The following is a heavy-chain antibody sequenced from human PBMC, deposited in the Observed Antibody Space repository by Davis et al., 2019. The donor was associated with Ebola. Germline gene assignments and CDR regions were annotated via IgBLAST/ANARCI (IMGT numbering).Heavy chain of an antibody. CDR2: IYISGST. V-gene: IGHV4-4*09. CDR1: GDSIRSYY. CDR3: ALGITSPGKD. J-gene: IGHJ4*02. D-gene: IGHD3-10*01. Sequence: PSETLSLTCSVSGDSIRSYYWTWIRQPPGKGLEWIGNIYISGSTTYNPSLQSRVSISVDTSKSQFSLQLSSVTAADTAVYYCALGITSPGKDWGQGTLVVVSP.